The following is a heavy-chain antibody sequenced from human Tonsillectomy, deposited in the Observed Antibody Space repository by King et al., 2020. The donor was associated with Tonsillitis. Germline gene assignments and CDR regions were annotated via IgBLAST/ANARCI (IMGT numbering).Heavy chain of an antibody. CDR3: AKDPYYYDSSGYYHDY. Sequence: VQLVESGGGVVQPGRSLRLSCAASGFTFSSYGMHWVRQAPGKGLEWVAVISYDGSNKYYADSVKGRFTISRDNSKNTLYLQMNSLRAEDTAVYYCAKDPYYYDSSGYYHDYWGQGTLVTVSS. V-gene: IGHV3-30*18. J-gene: IGHJ4*02. CDR2: ISYDGSNK. D-gene: IGHD3-22*01. CDR1: GFTFSSYG.